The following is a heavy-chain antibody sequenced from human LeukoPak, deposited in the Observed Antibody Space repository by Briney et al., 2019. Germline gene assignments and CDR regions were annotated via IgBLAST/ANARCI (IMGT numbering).Heavy chain of an antibody. CDR1: GGTFSSYA. D-gene: IGHD2-15*01. J-gene: IGHJ4*02. CDR3: ARISDSTVYSTKNFDY. V-gene: IGHV1-69*05. Sequence: GSSVKVSCKASGGTFSSYAISWVRQAPGQGLEWMGGIIPIFGTANYAQKFQGRVTMTRDTSTSTVYMELSSLRSEDTAVYYCARISDSTVYSTKNFDYWGQGTLVTVSS. CDR2: IIPIFGTA.